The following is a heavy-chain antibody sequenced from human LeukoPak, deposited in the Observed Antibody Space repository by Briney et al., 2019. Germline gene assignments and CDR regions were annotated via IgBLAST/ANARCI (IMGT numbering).Heavy chain of an antibody. CDR1: SGSISTSNYY. D-gene: IGHD5-24*01. CDR2: IYYSGST. V-gene: IGHV4-61*05. J-gene: IGHJ4*02. CDR3: ARGVGDGYNLDY. Sequence: SEALSLTCTVSSGSISTSNYYWGWVRQPPGKALEWIGYIYYSGSTNYNPSLKSRVTISVDTSKNQFSLKLSSVTAADTAVYYCARGVGDGYNLDYWGQGTLVTVSS.